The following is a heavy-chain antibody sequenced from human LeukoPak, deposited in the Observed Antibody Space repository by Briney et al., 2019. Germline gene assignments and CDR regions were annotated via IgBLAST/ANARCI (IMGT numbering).Heavy chain of an antibody. D-gene: IGHD6-13*01. Sequence: GGSLRLSCAASGFTFSSYEMNWVRQAPGKGLEWVSSISSSSSYIYYADSVKGRFTISRDNAKNSLYLQMNSLRAEDTAVYYCARDSLAAAGIFDYWGQGTLVTVSS. CDR2: ISSSSSYI. CDR1: GFTFSSYE. V-gene: IGHV3-21*01. CDR3: ARDSLAAAGIFDY. J-gene: IGHJ4*02.